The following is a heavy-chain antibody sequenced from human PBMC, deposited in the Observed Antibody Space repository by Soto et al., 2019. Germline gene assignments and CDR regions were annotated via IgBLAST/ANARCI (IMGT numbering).Heavy chain of an antibody. CDR1: GYAFTDYY. CDR3: ARAYSSSDDFDY. CDR2: INPNSGGT. Sequence: VQLVQSGAEVKKPGASVKVSCKASGYAFTDYYMHWVRQAPGQGLEWMGWINPNSGGTNYAQKFQGWVTMTRDTSISTAYMELNRDDTDVYYCARAYSSSDDFDYWGQGTLVTVSS. V-gene: IGHV1-2*04. J-gene: IGHJ4*02. D-gene: IGHD3-22*01.